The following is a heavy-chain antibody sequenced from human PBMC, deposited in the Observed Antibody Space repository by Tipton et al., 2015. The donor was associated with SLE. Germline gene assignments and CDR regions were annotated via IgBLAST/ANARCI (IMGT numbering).Heavy chain of an antibody. D-gene: IGHD2-15*01. Sequence: SLRLSCAASGFSFSNYAMTWVRQAPAKGLEWVSTISGSNGRTWYADSVKGRFTISRDNSKNTLFLQMNSLRVEDTAVYYCARLRNGGSAFDIWGQGTMVTVS. CDR2: ISGSNGRT. J-gene: IGHJ3*02. V-gene: IGHV3-23*01. CDR1: GFSFSNYA. CDR3: ARLRNGGSAFDI.